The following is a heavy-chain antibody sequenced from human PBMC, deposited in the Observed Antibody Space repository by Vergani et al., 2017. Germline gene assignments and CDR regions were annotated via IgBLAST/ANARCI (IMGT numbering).Heavy chain of an antibody. CDR1: GDSVSTDTVA. Sequence: QVQLQQSGPGLVKPSQTLSLTCDISGDSVSTDTVAWNWIRQSPSRGLEWLGMTFYRSKWYNDYAASVKSRMTINSDTSKNLFSLKLNSVTAADTAVYYCARHKEQLVPGNYYYYYYMDVWGKGTTVTVSS. V-gene: IGHV6-1*01. CDR2: TFYRSKWYN. CDR3: ARHKEQLVPGNYYYYYYMDV. J-gene: IGHJ6*03. D-gene: IGHD6-13*01.